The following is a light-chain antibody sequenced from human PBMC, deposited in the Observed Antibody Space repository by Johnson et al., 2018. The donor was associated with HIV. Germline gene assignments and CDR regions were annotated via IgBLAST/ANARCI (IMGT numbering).Light chain of an antibody. CDR2: DNN. CDR1: SSNIGNNY. Sequence: QPVLTQPPSVSAAPGQKVTISCSGSSSNIGNNYISWYQQLPGTAPKLLIYDNNKRPSGIPDRFSGSKSGTSATLGITGLQTGDEADYYCGTWDSRLRGVFGTGTKVTVL. V-gene: IGLV1-51*01. J-gene: IGLJ1*01. CDR3: GTWDSRLRGV.